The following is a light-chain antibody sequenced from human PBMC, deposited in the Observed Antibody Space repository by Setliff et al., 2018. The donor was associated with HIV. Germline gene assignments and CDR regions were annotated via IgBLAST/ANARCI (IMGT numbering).Light chain of an antibody. J-gene: IGLJ1*01. CDR2: DVS. CDR1: SSDVGGYNY. V-gene: IGLV2-11*01. CDR3: SSYTTTITPYV. Sequence: QSALAQPRSVSGSPGQSVTISCTGTSSDVGGYNYVSWYQQHPGKAPKLMIYDVSKRPSGVSNRFSGSKSGSTASLTISGLQAEDEGDYYCSSYTTTITPYVFGTGTKVTVL.